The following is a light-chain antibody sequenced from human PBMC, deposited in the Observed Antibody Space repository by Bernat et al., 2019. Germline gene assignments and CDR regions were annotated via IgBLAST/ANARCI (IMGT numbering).Light chain of an antibody. CDR3: QQSYSIPRT. CDR2: AAP. Sequence: DIQMTQSPSSLSASVGDRVIVSCRASQSITNYLIWYQHRLGKAPKLQIYAAPILQSGVPSRFSGRGSGTDFTLTISSLQPEDFATYYCQQSYSIPRTFGGGTKVEI. CDR1: QSITNY. V-gene: IGKV1-39*01. J-gene: IGKJ4*01.